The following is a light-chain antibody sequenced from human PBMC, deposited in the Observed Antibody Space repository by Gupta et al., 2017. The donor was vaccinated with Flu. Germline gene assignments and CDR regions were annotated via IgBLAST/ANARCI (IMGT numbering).Light chain of an antibody. CDR1: SSDVGGYDL. J-gene: IGLJ2*01. CDR3: CSYAGTTIHVV. CDR2: DVT. Sequence: QSALTQPASVSGPPGQSITISCSGSSSDVGGYDLVSWYQQHPGKAPKLMIYDVTKRPSGVSDRFSGSKSGNTASLTLSGLQAEDEADYYCCSYAGTTIHVVFGGGTKLTGL. V-gene: IGLV2-23*02.